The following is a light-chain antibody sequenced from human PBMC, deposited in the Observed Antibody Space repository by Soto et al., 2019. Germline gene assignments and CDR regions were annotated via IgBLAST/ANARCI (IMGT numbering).Light chain of an antibody. CDR1: QTISSW. J-gene: IGKJ1*01. V-gene: IGKV1-5*03. Sequence: DIQMTQSPSTLSGSVGDRVTITCRASQTISSWLAWYQQKPGKAPKLLIYKASTLKSGVPSRFSASGSGTEFTPTISSLQPDDFETYYCQHYNSYSEALGQGTKVDIK. CDR2: KAS. CDR3: QHYNSYSEA.